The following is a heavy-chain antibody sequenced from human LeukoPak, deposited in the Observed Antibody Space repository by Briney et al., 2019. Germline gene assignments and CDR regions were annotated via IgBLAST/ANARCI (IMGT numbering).Heavy chain of an antibody. CDR3: ARERGDGYKPDAFDI. CDR2: INPNSGGT. J-gene: IGHJ3*02. V-gene: IGHV1-2*02. Sequence: ASVKVSCEASGYTFTGYYMHWVRQAPGQGLEWMGWINPNSGGTNYAQKFQGRVTMTRDTSTSTAYMELSRLRSDDTAVYYCARERGDGYKPDAFDIWGQGTMVTVSS. CDR1: GYTFTGYY. D-gene: IGHD5-24*01.